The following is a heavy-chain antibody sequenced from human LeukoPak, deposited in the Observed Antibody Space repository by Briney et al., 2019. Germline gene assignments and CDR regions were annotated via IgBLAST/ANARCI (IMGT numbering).Heavy chain of an antibody. CDR3: ARDNVSSWSPYYYYYGMDV. CDR1: GYTFTSYD. Sequence: ASVKVSCKASGYTFTSYDINWVRQATGQGLEWMGWMNPNSGNTGYAQKFQGRVTMTRNTSISTAYMELSSLRSEDTAVYYCARDNVSSWSPYYYYYGMDVWGQGTTVTVPS. D-gene: IGHD6-13*01. J-gene: IGHJ6*02. V-gene: IGHV1-8*01. CDR2: MNPNSGNT.